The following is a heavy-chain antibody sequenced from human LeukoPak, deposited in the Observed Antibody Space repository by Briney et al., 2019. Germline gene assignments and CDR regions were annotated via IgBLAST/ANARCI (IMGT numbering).Heavy chain of an antibody. V-gene: IGHV3-23*01. CDR3: ARAPYYDFWSGPLTCYMDV. Sequence: GGSLRLSCAASGFTFSSYAMSWVRQAPGKGLEWVSAISGSGGSTYYADSVKGRFTISRDNAKNSLYLQMNSLRAEDTAVYYCARAPYYDFWSGPLTCYMDVWGKGTTVTVSS. CDR1: GFTFSSYA. J-gene: IGHJ6*03. CDR2: ISGSGGST. D-gene: IGHD3-3*01.